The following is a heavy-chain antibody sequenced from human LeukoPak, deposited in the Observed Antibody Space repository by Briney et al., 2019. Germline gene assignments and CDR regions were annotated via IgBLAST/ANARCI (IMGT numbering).Heavy chain of an antibody. Sequence: GGSLRLSCSVSGFTFGDYVVNWVRQAPGKGLEWVGFIRSKAYGGTTEYAASVKGRFTISRDDSKSIAYLQMNSLKTEDTAVYYCAKDQKWGPADYYFDSWGQGTLVTVSS. V-gene: IGHV3-49*04. J-gene: IGHJ4*02. CDR3: AKDQKWGPADYYFDS. D-gene: IGHD2-2*01. CDR2: IRSKAYGGTT. CDR1: GFTFGDYV.